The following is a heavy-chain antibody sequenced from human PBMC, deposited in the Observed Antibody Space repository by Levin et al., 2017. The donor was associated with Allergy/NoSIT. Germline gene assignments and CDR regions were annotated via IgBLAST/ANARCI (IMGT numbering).Heavy chain of an antibody. D-gene: IGHD5-18*01. Sequence: SQTLSLTCTVSGGSISSYYWSWIRQPPGKGLEWIGYIYYSGSTNYNPSLKSRVTISVDTSKNQFSLKLSSVTAADTAVYYCARLKGYSYGFDYWGQGTLVTVSS. V-gene: IGHV4-59*01. CDR2: IYYSGST. J-gene: IGHJ4*02. CDR1: GGSISSYY. CDR3: ARLKGYSYGFDY.